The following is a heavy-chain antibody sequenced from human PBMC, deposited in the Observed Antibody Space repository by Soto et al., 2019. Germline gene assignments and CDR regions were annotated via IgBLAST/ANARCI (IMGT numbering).Heavy chain of an antibody. J-gene: IGHJ1*01. CDR1: GYTFPNFG. CDR2: ISTDNGDT. V-gene: IGHV1-18*04. D-gene: IGHD3-9*01. CDR3: TRNAKYHDILNGDFVNEH. Sequence: ASVKVSCKASGYTFPNFGISWVRQAPGQGLEWLGWISTDNGDTKYAQKIQARVTLTTDTATTTVYMELTSLRPDDTAVYYCTRNAKYHDILNGDFVNEHWG.